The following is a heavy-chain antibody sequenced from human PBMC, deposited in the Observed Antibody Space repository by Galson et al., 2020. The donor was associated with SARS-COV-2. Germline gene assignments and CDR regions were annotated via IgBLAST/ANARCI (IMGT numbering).Heavy chain of an antibody. V-gene: IGHV3-11*06. Sequence: GESLKISCAASGFTFSDYYMSWIRQAPGKGLEWLSNMSGSRSYTSYADSVKGRFTISRDNSKNSLYLQMNDLRAEDTALYFCARSGRECSGGSCDGAEYFQHWGQGALVTVSS. CDR3: ARSGRECSGGSCDGAEYFQH. CDR1: GFTFSDYY. J-gene: IGHJ1*01. D-gene: IGHD2-15*01. CDR2: MSGSRSYT.